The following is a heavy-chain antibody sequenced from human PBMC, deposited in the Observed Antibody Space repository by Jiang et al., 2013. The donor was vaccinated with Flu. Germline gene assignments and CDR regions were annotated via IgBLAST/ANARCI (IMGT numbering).Heavy chain of an antibody. J-gene: IGHJ4*02. CDR3: ARIGGGYSYGLYDY. CDR2: ISAYNGNT. Sequence: QAPGQGLEWMGWISAYNGNTNYAQRLQGRVTMTTDTSTSTAYMELRSLRSDDTAVYYCARIGGGYSYGLYDYWGQGTLVTVSS. D-gene: IGHD5-18*01. V-gene: IGHV1-18*01.